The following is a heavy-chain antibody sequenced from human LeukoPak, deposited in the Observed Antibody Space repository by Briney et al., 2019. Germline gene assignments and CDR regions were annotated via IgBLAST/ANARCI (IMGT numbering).Heavy chain of an antibody. V-gene: IGHV7-4-1*02. CDR3: GRVSHYGGASQDY. CDR1: GYTFTSNA. D-gene: IGHD4-23*01. CDR2: INTNTGNP. Sequence: ASVKVSCKASGYTFTSNAMNWVRQAPGQGLEWMGWINTNTGNPTYAQGFTGRFVFSLDTSVSTAYLQISSLKAEDTAVYFCGRVSHYGGASQDYWGQGTLITVSS. J-gene: IGHJ4*02.